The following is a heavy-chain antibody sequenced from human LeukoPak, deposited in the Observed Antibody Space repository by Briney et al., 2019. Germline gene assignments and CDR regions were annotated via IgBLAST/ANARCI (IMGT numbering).Heavy chain of an antibody. CDR1: GFTFSSYA. CDR2: ISGSGGST. J-gene: IGHJ4*02. Sequence: PGGSLRLSCAASGFTFSSYAMSWVRQAPGKGLEWGSAISGSGGSTYYADSVKGRFTISRDNSKNTLYLQMNSLRAEDTAVYYCAKDPSGGDGYNFFDYWGQGTLVTVSS. D-gene: IGHD5-24*01. V-gene: IGHV3-23*01. CDR3: AKDPSGGDGYNFFDY.